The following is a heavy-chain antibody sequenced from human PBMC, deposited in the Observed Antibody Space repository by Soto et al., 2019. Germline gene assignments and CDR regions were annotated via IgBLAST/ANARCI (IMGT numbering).Heavy chain of an antibody. J-gene: IGHJ4*02. CDR3: ATEDCSGGSCYPTYFDY. CDR1: GYTLTELS. D-gene: IGHD2-15*01. CDR2: FDPEDGET. Sequence: ASVKVSCKVSGYTLTELSMHWVRQAPGKGLEWMGGFDPEDGETIYAQKFQGRVTMTEDTSTDTAYMELSSLRSEDTAVYYCATEDCSGGSCYPTYFDYWAQGTLVPVSS. V-gene: IGHV1-24*01.